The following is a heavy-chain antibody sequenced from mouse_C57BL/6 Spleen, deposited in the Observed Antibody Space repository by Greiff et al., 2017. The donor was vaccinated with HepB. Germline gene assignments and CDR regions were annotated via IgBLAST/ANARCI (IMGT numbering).Heavy chain of an antibody. V-gene: IGHV14-1*01. CDR3: TFYYYGSSYAMDY. CDR1: GFNIKDYY. D-gene: IGHD1-1*01. Sequence: DVKLQESGAELVRPGASVKLSCTASGFNIKDYYMHWVKQRPEQGLEWIGRIDPEDGDTEYAPKFQGKATMTADTSSNTAYLQLSSLTSEDTAVYYCTFYYYGSSYAMDYWGQGTSVTVSS. J-gene: IGHJ4*01. CDR2: IDPEDGDT.